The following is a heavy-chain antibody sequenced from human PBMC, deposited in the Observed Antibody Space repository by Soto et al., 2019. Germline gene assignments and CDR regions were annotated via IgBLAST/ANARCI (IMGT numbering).Heavy chain of an antibody. CDR3: ATGRSEVVPGTMDT. D-gene: IGHD2-2*01. Sequence: PSETLSLTCTVSGGSISSYYWSWIRQPAGKGLEWIGRIYPSGSTTYNPSLKSRLTMSVDTSKNQFSLRLTSMTAADTAVYYCATGRSEVVPGTMDTWGQGTLVTVSS. CDR1: GGSISSYY. CDR2: IYPSGST. J-gene: IGHJ5*02. V-gene: IGHV4-4*07.